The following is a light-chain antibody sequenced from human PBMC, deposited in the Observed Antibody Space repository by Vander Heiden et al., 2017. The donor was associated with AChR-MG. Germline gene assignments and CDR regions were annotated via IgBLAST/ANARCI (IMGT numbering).Light chain of an antibody. V-gene: IGLV2-23*03. CDR1: SSDVGSDNL. J-gene: IGLJ2*01. CDR2: EGS. CDR3: CSYAGSSTLR. Sequence: QSALTQPASVSGSPGPSITISCTGTSSDVGSDNLVSWYQQHPGKAPKLMIYEGSKRPSGVSNRFSGSKSGNTASLTISGLQAEDEADYYCCSYAGSSTLRFGGGTKLTVL.